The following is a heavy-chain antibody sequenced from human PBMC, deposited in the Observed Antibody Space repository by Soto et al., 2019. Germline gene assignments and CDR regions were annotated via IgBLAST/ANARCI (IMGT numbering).Heavy chain of an antibody. Sequence: NPSETLSLTCAVYGGSFSGYYWSWIRQPPGKELEWIGEINYRGSTNYNPSLKSRVTMSIDTSTNQFSLKLSSVTAADTAVYCCSKGGVSMRVVRRDAFDFWGQGTMVTVSS. D-gene: IGHD3-22*01. CDR2: INYRGST. V-gene: IGHV4-34*01. CDR1: GGSFSGYY. J-gene: IGHJ3*01. CDR3: SKGGVSMRVVRRDAFDF.